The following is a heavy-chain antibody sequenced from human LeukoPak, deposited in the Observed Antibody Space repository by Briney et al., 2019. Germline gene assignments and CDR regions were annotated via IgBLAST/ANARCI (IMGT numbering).Heavy chain of an antibody. CDR3: ARDQSGNYPPDAFDI. V-gene: IGHV3-66*01. CDR2: IYSGGST. Sequence: TGGSLRLSCAASGFTVSGNYMTWVRQAPGKGLEWVSVIYSGGSTYYADSVKARFTISRDNSKNTVFLQMNSLRAEDTAVYYCARDQSGNYPPDAFDIWGQGTMVTVSS. CDR1: GFTVSGNY. J-gene: IGHJ3*02. D-gene: IGHD4-23*01.